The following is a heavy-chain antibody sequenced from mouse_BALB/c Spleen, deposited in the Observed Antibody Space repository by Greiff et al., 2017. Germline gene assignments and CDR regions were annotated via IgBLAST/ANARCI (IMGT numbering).Heavy chain of an antibody. J-gene: IGHJ3*01. Sequence: EVKLVESGGGLVQPGGSRKLSCAASGFTFSSFGMHWVRQAPEKGLEWVAYISSGSSTIYYEDTVKGRFTISRDNPKNTLFLQMTSLRSEDTAMDYCASLLPTAYWGQGTLVTVSA. V-gene: IGHV5-17*02. D-gene: IGHD5-5*01. CDR3: ASLLPTAY. CDR1: GFTFSSFG. CDR2: ISSGSSTI.